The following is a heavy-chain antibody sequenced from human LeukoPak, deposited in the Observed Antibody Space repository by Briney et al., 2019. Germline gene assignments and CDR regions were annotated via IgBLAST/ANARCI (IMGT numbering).Heavy chain of an antibody. CDR1: GFTFSIYA. CDR2: LSGSGGSA. V-gene: IGHV3-23*01. J-gene: IGHJ4*02. Sequence: QPGGSLRLSCAASGFTFSIYAMIWVRQAPGKGLEWVSSLSGSGGSASYADSVKGRFTISRDNSKNTLYLQMNSLRAEDTAVYYCAKGERAYCGGDCYYDYWGQGTLVTVSS. CDR3: AKGERAYCGGDCYYDY. D-gene: IGHD2-21*02.